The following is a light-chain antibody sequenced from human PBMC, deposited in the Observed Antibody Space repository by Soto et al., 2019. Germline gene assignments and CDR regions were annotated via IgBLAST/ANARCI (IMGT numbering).Light chain of an antibody. V-gene: IGKV3-15*01. CDR2: GAS. CDR3: QQRSNWRT. J-gene: IGKJ5*01. Sequence: EIVLPQSPGILSFSPLEGGSLXHRASQSVSNDFLAWYQQKPGQAPRLLIYGASTRATGVPARFSGSGSGTEFTLTISSLQSEDFAVYYCQQRSNWRTFGQGTRLEN. CDR1: QSVSNDF.